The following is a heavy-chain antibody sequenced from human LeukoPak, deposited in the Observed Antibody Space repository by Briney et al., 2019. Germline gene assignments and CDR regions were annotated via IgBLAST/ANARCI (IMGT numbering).Heavy chain of an antibody. V-gene: IGHV3-23*01. CDR3: AKARYCSGGTCYADY. Sequence: PGGSLRLSCAASGLTFSSFAMSWVRQAPGKGLEWVSTIVSGGTKTYYADSVKGRFTISRDNSKNTLYLQMNSLRAEDTAVYYCAKARYCSGGTCYADYWGQGTLVIVSS. D-gene: IGHD2-15*01. CDR2: IVSGGTKT. J-gene: IGHJ4*02. CDR1: GLTFSSFA.